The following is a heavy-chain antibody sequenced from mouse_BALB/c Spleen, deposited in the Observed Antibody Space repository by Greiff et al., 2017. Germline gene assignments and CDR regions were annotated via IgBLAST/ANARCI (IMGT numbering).Heavy chain of an antibody. V-gene: IGHV1-54*03. D-gene: IGHD4-1*01. Sequence: QVHVKQSGAELVRPGTSVKVSCKASGYAFTNYLIEWVKQRPGQGLEWIGVINPGSGGTNYNEKFKGKATLTADKSSSTAYMQLSSLTSDDSAVYFGARGGGNWGYFDYWGQGTTLTVSS. CDR2: INPGSGGT. CDR1: GYAFTNYL. CDR3: ARGGGNWGYFDY. J-gene: IGHJ2*01.